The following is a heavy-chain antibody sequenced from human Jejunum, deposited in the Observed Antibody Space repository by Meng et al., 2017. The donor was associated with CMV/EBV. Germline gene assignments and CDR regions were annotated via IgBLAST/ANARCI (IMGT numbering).Heavy chain of an antibody. V-gene: IGHV3-23*03. CDR1: A. CDR3: AKDISFRRLLSGYYYGMDA. J-gene: IGHJ6*02. D-gene: IGHD6-25*01. CDR2: MSSGSTIT. Sequence: AMGWVRRAPGKGLEWVSIMSSGSTITNYADSAKGRFTISRDNSKNTLYLQMNSLRAEDTAVYYCAKDISFRRLLSGYYYGMDAWGQGTTVTVSS.